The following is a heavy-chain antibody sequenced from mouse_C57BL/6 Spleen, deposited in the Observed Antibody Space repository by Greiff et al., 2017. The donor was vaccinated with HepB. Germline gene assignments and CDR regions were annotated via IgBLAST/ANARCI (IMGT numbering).Heavy chain of an antibody. D-gene: IGHD1-1*01. J-gene: IGHJ2*01. Sequence: VQRVESGAELVRPGTSVKVSCKASGYAFTNYLIEWVKQRPGQGLEWIGVINPGSGGTNYNEKFKGKATLTADKSSSTAYMQLSSLTSEDSAVYFCARSGYYGSSCSLDYWGQGTTLTVSS. V-gene: IGHV1-54*01. CDR2: INPGSGGT. CDR1: GYAFTNYL. CDR3: ARSGYYGSSCSLDY.